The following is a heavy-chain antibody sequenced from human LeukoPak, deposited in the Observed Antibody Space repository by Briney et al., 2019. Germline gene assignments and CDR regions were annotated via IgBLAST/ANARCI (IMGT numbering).Heavy chain of an antibody. CDR3: AKVPSPLMIVDAYFDY. CDR1: GVILSDYW. CDR2: INENGSEK. J-gene: IGHJ4*02. V-gene: IGHV3-7*03. D-gene: IGHD3-22*01. Sequence: GGSLRLSCAGSGVILSDYWMKWVRQAPGEGGEGGGNINENGSEKYYVDSVRGRFTISRDNTKNSLFLQMNSLRAEDTAVYYCAKVPSPLMIVDAYFDYWGQGTLVTVSS.